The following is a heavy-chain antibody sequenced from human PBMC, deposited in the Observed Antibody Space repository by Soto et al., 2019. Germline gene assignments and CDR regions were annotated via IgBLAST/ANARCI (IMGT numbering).Heavy chain of an antibody. CDR1: GYTFTGYY. D-gene: IGHD3-10*01. CDR2: INPNSGGT. V-gene: IGHV1-2*02. Sequence: ASVKVSCKASGYTFTGYYMHWVRQAPGQGLEWMGWINPNSGGTNYAQKFQGRVTMTRDTSISTAYMELSRLRSDVTAVYYCARDYGSGSYIYYYYGMDVWGQGTTVTVSS. CDR3: ARDYGSGSYIYYYYGMDV. J-gene: IGHJ6*02.